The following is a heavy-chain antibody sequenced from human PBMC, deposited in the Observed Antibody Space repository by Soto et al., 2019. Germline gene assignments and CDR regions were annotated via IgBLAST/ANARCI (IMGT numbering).Heavy chain of an antibody. CDR2: VTAYSGDT. CDR3: ARGPDL. CDR1: GYSFFDYS. V-gene: IGHV1-18*01. Sequence: QAQLVQSEAEVKKPGASVKVSCKASGYSFFDYSIIWVRQTPEEGLEWVGWVTAYSGDTKYAQKFQGRVTVTTDTSTSTSYMELRSLKSDDTAIYYCARGPDLWGRGTLVTVSS. J-gene: IGHJ2*01.